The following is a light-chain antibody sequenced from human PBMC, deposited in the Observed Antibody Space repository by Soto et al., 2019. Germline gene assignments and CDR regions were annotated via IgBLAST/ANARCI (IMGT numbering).Light chain of an antibody. V-gene: IGKV1-5*03. CDR3: LQYLRFPST. CDR2: KAS. J-gene: IGKJ1*01. CDR1: ESISGW. Sequence: DIQMTQSPSTLSASVGDRVTITCRADESISGWLAWYQQKTGKAPKLLINKASSLESAVQSRFSGSGSGADVTLTISSLQPDDFATYDCLQYLRFPSTFGQGTKVES.